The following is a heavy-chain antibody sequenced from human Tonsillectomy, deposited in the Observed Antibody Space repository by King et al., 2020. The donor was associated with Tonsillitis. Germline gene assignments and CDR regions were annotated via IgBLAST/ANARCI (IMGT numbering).Heavy chain of an antibody. CDR3: ARLLLGFGELLDRDGMDV. V-gene: IGHV1-18*01. CDR2: ISAYNGKT. CDR1: GYTFISYG. Sequence: VQLVESGAEVKKPGASVKVSCKASGYTFISYGMSWVRQAPGQGLEWMGWISAYNGKTKYAQKFQGRVTMTTDTLMSTADMELRSLRSDDTAVYYCARLLLGFGELLDRDGMDVWGQGTTVTVSS. J-gene: IGHJ6*02. D-gene: IGHD3-10*01.